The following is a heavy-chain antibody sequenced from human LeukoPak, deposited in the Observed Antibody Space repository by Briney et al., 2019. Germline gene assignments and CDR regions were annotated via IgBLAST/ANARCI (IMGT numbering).Heavy chain of an antibody. CDR2: IFTSGIT. Sequence: SETLSLTCTVSGGSISIYYWNWIRQPAGRGLEWIGRIFTSGITNYNRCLKSRVTMSVDTSKNQFSLNLRSVIAADTAIYYCARETSGTYYNPLGYMDVWVKGTTATVSS. CDR3: ARETSGTYYNPLGYMDV. V-gene: IGHV4-4*07. CDR1: GGSISIYY. J-gene: IGHJ6*03. D-gene: IGHD3-10*01.